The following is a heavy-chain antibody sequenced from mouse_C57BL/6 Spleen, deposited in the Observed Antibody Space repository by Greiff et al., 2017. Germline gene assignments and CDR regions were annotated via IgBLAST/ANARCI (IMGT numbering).Heavy chain of an antibody. D-gene: IGHD2-1*01. Sequence: QVQLQQSGAELARPGASVKLSCKASGYTFTSYGISWVKQRTGQGLEWIGEIYPRSGNTYYNEKFKGKATLTADKSSSTAYMELRSLTSEDSAVYFCARTGNYRRDYWGQGTTLTVSS. V-gene: IGHV1-81*01. CDR1: GYTFTSYG. CDR3: ARTGNYRRDY. CDR2: IYPRSGNT. J-gene: IGHJ2*01.